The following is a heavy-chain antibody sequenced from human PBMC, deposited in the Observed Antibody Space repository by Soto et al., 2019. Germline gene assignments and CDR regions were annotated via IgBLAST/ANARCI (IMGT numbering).Heavy chain of an antibody. CDR1: GGSISSYY. V-gene: IGHV4-59*08. J-gene: IGHJ4*02. CDR3: ARQEVVAATSYYFDY. CDR2: IYYSGST. Sequence: PSETLSLTCTVSGGSISSYYWSWIRQPPGKGLEWIGYIYYSGSTNYNPSLKSRVTISVDTSKNQFSLKLSSVTAADTAVYYCARQEVVAATSYYFDYWGQGTLVTVSS. D-gene: IGHD2-15*01.